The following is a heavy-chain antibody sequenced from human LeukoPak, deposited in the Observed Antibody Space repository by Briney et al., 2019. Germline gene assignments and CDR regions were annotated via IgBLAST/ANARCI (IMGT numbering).Heavy chain of an antibody. Sequence: ASVKVSCKASGYTFTNYDINWVRQATGQGLEWMGWMNPNSGNTGYAQKFPGRVTMTRNTPISTAYMELSSLRSEDTAVYYCARVNCSSTSCRSKFLDYWGQGTLVTVSS. CDR3: ARVNCSSTSCRSKFLDY. CDR1: GYTFTNYD. CDR2: MNPNSGNT. J-gene: IGHJ4*02. V-gene: IGHV1-8*01. D-gene: IGHD2-2*01.